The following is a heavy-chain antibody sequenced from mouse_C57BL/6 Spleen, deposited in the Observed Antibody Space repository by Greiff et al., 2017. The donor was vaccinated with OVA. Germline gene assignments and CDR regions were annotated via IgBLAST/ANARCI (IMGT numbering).Heavy chain of an antibody. V-gene: IGHV1-69*01. CDR2: IDPSDSYT. CDR1: GYTFTSYW. CDR3: ASVGYYAMDY. J-gene: IGHJ4*01. Sequence: QVHVKQPGAELVMPGASVKLSCKASGYTFTSYWMHWVKQRPGQGLEWIGEIDPSDSYTNYNQKFKGKSTLTVDKSSSTAYMQLSSLTSEDSAVYYCASVGYYAMDYWGQGTSVTVSS.